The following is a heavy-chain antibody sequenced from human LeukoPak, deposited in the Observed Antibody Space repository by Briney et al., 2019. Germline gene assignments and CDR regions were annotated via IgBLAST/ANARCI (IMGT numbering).Heavy chain of an antibody. V-gene: IGHV3-23*01. CDR3: AKDRPTTTMIRESDY. CDR1: GFTFSSYG. D-gene: IGHD3-10*01. CDR2: ISGSGGST. Sequence: GGTLRLSCAASGFTFSSYGMSWVRQAPGKGLEWVSAISGSGGSTYYADSVKGRFTISRDNSKNTLYLEMNSLRAEDTAVYYCAKDRPTTTMIRESDYWGQGTLVTVSS. J-gene: IGHJ4*02.